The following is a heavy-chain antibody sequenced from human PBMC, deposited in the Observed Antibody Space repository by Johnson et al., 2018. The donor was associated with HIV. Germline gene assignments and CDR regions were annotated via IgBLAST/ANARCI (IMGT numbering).Heavy chain of an antibody. CDR2: ISYDGSNK. CDR1: GFTFSSYA. Sequence: QEQLVESGGGVVQPGRSLRLSCAASGFTFSSYAMHWVRQAPGKGLEWVAVISYDGSNKYYADSVKGRFTISRDNSRNTPFLQMNSLRAEDPAVNYCARVAGTNEDYYDRSAYRRSLGRAFDIWGQGTMVTVSS. J-gene: IGHJ3*02. CDR3: ARVAGTNEDYYDRSAYRRSLGRAFDI. V-gene: IGHV3-30-3*01. D-gene: IGHD3-22*01.